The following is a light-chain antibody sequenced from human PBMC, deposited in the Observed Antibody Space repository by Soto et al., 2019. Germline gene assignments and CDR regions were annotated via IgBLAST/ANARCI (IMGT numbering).Light chain of an antibody. CDR2: EVT. J-gene: IGLJ2*01. CDR3: SSYAGSNNVV. V-gene: IGLV2-8*01. CDR1: SSDVGCYNY. Sequence: QSVLTQPPSASGSPGQSVTISCTGTSSDVGCYNYVSWYQQHPGKAPKLMIYEVTKRPSGVPDRFSGSKSGNTASLTVSGLQAEDEADYYCSSYAGSNNVVFGGGPKLTVL.